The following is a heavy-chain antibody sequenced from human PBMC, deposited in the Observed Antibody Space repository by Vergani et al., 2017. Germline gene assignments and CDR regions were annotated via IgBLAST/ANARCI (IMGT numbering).Heavy chain of an antibody. CDR3: ARFQSDDYGDYLSYYYYYGMDV. J-gene: IGHJ6*02. D-gene: IGHD4-17*01. CDR1: GFTFSSCG. V-gene: IGHV3-33*01. Sequence: QVQLVESGGGVVQPGRSLRLSCAASGFTFSSCGMHWVRQAPGKGLEWVAVIWYDGSNKYYADSVKGRFTISRDNSKNTLYLQMNSLRAEDTAVYYCARFQSDDYGDYLSYYYYYGMDVWGQGTTVTVSS. CDR2: IWYDGSNK.